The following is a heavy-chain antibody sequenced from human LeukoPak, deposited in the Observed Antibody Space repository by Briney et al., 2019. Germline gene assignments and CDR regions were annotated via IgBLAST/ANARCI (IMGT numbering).Heavy chain of an antibody. CDR1: GFTFNIYG. CDR2: IWADGNKK. J-gene: IGHJ5*02. D-gene: IGHD3-10*01. V-gene: IGHV3-33*01. Sequence: GRSLRLSCAASGFTFNIYGMHWVRQDPGKGLEWVAIIWADGNKKLYADSVKGRFTISRDNSKNTVYLQMNSLRAEDSAVYCCARDKYYYGRPGGFDPWGQGTLVTVSS. CDR3: ARDKYYYGRPGGFDP.